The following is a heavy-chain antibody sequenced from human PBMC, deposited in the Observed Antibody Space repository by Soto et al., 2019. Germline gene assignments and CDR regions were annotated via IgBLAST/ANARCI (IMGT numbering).Heavy chain of an antibody. V-gene: IGHV4-30-2*01. CDR1: GGSISSGAYS. D-gene: IGHD3-10*01. CDR2: IYNCGTT. J-gene: IGHJ4*02. CDR3: ARVDVGGILRY. Sequence: QLQLQESGSGLVKPSQTLSLTCALSGGSISSGAYSWNWIRQPPGKGLEWIGYIYNCGTTYYNPSLKGRVTISVDRSHNPFSLKLSSVTAADTAVYYGARVDVGGILRYWGQGTLVTVSS.